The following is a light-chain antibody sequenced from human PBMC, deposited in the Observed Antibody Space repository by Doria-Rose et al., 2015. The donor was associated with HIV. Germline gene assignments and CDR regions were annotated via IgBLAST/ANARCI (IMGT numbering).Light chain of an antibody. CDR2: DGS. CDR1: QSFSSTY. V-gene: IGKV3-20*01. CDR3: HQYGTSWT. Sequence: TQSPGTLPLSPGERATLSCRASQSFSSTYLAWYQQKPNQAPSLLIYDGSTRATGIPDRFSASGSGTDFTLTINRLEPEDFALYYCHQYGTSWTFGQGTKVEI. J-gene: IGKJ1*01.